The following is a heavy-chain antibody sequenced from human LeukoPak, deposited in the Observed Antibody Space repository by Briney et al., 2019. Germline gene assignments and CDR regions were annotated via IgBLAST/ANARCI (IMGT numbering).Heavy chain of an antibody. CDR2: ISGSGDNT. D-gene: IGHD2-2*01. CDR3: ARGRSTNFLDV. CDR1: GFTFSSFA. J-gene: IGHJ6*02. V-gene: IGHV3-23*01. Sequence: GGSLRLSCAPSGFTFSSFAMSWVRQAAGKGLEWVSAISGSGDNTYYADSVKGRFTISRDNAKDTLHLQKSSRRAEDTAVYYCARGRSTNFLDVWGQGTTVTVSS.